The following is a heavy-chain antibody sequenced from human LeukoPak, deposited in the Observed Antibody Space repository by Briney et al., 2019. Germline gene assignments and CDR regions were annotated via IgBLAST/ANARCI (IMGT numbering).Heavy chain of an antibody. V-gene: IGHV3-7*01. Sequence: GGSLRLSCAASGFTFSNYWMTWVRRAPGKGLEWVANIRRDGSETHYVDSVMGRFTISRDNSKNTLYLQINSLRAQDTALYYCAKSKISFGGLTLSSPSSSHFMDVWGKGTTVTISS. D-gene: IGHD3-16*01. CDR3: AKSKISFGGLTLSSPSSSHFMDV. CDR1: GFTFSNYW. J-gene: IGHJ6*03. CDR2: IRRDGSET.